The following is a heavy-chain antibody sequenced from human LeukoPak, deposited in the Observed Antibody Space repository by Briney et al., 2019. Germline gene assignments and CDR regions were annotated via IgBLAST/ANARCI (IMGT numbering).Heavy chain of an antibody. V-gene: IGHV3-7*01. CDR3: ARDRGYSNFDY. CDR2: MKEDGSEK. Sequence: GGSLRLSCAASGFAFSNYWMSWVRQAPGKGLEWVANMKEDGSEKNYVDSVKGRFTISRDNAQDSLYLQMNSLRAEDTAVYYCARDRGYSNFDYWGQGTLVTVSS. CDR1: GFAFSNYW. D-gene: IGHD4-11*01. J-gene: IGHJ4*02.